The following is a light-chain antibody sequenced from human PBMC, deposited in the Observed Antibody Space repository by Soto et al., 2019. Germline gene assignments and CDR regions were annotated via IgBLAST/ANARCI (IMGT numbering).Light chain of an antibody. CDR1: HILIKW. J-gene: IGKJ1*01. CDR3: QQYNSYST. CDR2: KAS. Sequence: IQMPQSHTTLSASVSDRSTITGRAIHILIKWLAWYQQKPGKAPKLLIYKASSLESGVPSRFSGSGSGTEFTLTISSLQPDDFATYYCQQYNSYSTFGQGTKVDIK. V-gene: IGKV1-5*03.